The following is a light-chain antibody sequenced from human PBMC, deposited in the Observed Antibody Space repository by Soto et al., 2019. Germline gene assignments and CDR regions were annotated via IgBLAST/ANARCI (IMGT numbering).Light chain of an antibody. V-gene: IGLV2-14*01. CDR1: SSDVGGYNY. Sequence: QSALTQPASVSGSPGQSITISCTGTSSDVGGYNYVSWYQQHPGKAPKLMIYDVSNRPSGVSNRFSGSKSGNTASLTISGLQAEDEADYYCSSDTSSSLFGGGTKLTVL. CDR3: SSDTSSSL. CDR2: DVS. J-gene: IGLJ2*01.